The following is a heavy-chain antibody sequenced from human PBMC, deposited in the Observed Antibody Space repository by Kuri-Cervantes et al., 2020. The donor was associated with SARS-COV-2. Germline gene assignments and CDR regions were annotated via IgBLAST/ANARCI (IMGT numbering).Heavy chain of an antibody. CDR3: ASTGYSYEYYYYGMEV. CDR2: IYSGGST. J-gene: IGHJ6*02. Sequence: ESLIPSCAASGFTVSSNYMSGVRQAPGKGLEWVSVIYSGGSTYYADSVKGRFTISRDNSKNTLYLQMNSLRAKDTAVYYCASTGYSYEYYYYGMEVWGQGPTVTVSS. D-gene: IGHD5-18*01. CDR1: GFTVSSNY. V-gene: IGHV3-53*01.